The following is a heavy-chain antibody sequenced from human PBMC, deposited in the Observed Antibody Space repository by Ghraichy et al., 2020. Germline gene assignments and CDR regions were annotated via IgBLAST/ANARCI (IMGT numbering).Heavy chain of an antibody. CDR2: IATAGDT. D-gene: IGHD3-10*01. CDR1: GFTFSYYD. CDR3: ARGFGVQGVTHFDY. V-gene: IGHV3-13*01. J-gene: IGHJ4*02. Sequence: GGSLRLSCAASGFTFSYYDMHWVRQATGKGLEWVSSIATAGDTYYSGSVKGRFTISRENAENSFYLQMNSLTAGDTAVYYCARGFGVQGVTHFDYWGQGTLVTVAS.